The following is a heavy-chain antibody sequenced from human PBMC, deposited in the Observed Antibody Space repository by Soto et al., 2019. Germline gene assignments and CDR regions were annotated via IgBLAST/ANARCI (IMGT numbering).Heavy chain of an antibody. J-gene: IGHJ4*02. Sequence: SVKVSCKASGFTFTSSAVQWVRQARGQRLEWIGWIVVGSGNTNYAQKFQERVTITRDMSTSTAYMELSSLRSEDTAVYYCAAVGMSQDYFDYWGQGTLVTVSS. V-gene: IGHV1-58*01. CDR2: IVVGSGNT. CDR3: AAVGMSQDYFDY. CDR1: GFTFTSSA.